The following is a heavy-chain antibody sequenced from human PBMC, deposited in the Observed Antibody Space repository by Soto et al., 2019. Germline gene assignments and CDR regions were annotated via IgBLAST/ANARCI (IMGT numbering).Heavy chain of an antibody. D-gene: IGHD1-26*01. CDR2: IWPDGSNK. J-gene: IGHJ4*02. Sequence: QVQLVESGGGVVQPGRSLRLSCTTSGFIFSTYGIHWVRQAPGKGLEWVAVIWPDGSNKYYADSVKGRFIITRDNSRNILWLQMNSLRAEGTATYYCVRAVGPYDYWGQGTLVTVSS. CDR1: GFIFSTYG. V-gene: IGHV3-33*01. CDR3: VRAVGPYDY.